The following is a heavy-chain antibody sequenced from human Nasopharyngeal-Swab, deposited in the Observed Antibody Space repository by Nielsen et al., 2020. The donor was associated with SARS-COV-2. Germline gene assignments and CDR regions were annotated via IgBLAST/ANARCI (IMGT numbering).Heavy chain of an antibody. CDR3: ATAYNGNYYWDY. CDR1: GYSFSSYW. J-gene: IGHJ4*02. Sequence: GESLKISCKGSGYSFSSYWIGWVRQMPGKGLEWMGIMYLRDSDTRYSPSFQGQVTISADKSISTAYLQWSSLKASDTAMYYCATAYNGNYYWDYWGQGTLVTASS. V-gene: IGHV5-51*01. D-gene: IGHD1-7*01. CDR2: MYLRDSDT.